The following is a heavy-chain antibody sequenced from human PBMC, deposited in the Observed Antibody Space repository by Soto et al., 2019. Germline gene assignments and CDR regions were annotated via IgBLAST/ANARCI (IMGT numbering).Heavy chain of an antibody. Sequence: QVQLVQSGAEVKKPGASVKVSCKASGYTFTSYGISWVRQAPGQGLEWMGWISAYNGNTNYAQKLQGRVTMTTDTSTSTAYMELRSMRSDDTAVYYCARDGKDDFWSGWTPPYYYYGMDVWGQGTTVTVSS. CDR2: ISAYNGNT. J-gene: IGHJ6*02. D-gene: IGHD3-3*01. CDR1: GYTFTSYG. CDR3: ARDGKDDFWSGWTPPYYYYGMDV. V-gene: IGHV1-18*01.